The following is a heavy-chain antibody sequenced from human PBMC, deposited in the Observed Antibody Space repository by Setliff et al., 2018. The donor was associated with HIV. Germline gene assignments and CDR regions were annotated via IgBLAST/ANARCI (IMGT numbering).Heavy chain of an antibody. CDR3: ARDRRYYDSSGYWYNWFDP. Sequence: SETLSLTCTVSGGSISSGSYYWNWIRQPAGKGLEWIGRIYASGRTNYNPSLESRVTISLDTSKNQFSLKLTSVTAADTAVYYCARDRRYYDSSGYWYNWFDPWGQGTTVTVSS. CDR2: IYASGRT. J-gene: IGHJ5*01. CDR1: GGSISSGSYY. V-gene: IGHV4-61*02. D-gene: IGHD3-22*01.